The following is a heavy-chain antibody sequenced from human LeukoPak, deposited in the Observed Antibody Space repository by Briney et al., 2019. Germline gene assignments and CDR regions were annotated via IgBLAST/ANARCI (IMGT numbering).Heavy chain of an antibody. Sequence: GGSLRLSCAASGFTFSSYWMHWVRQAPGKGLVWVSRINSDGSSTSYADSVKGRFTISRDNSKNTLYLQMNSLRAEDTAVYYCARDTVTTFRFRDYYYYGMDVWGQGTTVTVSS. J-gene: IGHJ6*02. CDR1: GFTFSSYW. CDR3: ARDTVTTFRFRDYYYYGMDV. D-gene: IGHD4-17*01. V-gene: IGHV3-74*01. CDR2: INSDGSST.